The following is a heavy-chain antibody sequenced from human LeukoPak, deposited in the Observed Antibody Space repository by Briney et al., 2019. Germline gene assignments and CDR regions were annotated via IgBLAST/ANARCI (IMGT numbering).Heavy chain of an antibody. J-gene: IGHJ4*02. CDR1: GFTFDDYA. CDR3: ARGYSYGYIRYFDY. V-gene: IGHV3-9*01. D-gene: IGHD5-18*01. CDR2: ISWNSGSI. Sequence: GRSLRLSCAASGFTFDDYAMHWVRQAPGKGLEWVSGISWNSGSIGYADSVKGRFTISRDNAKNSLYLQMNSLRGEDTALYYCARGYSYGYIRYFDYWGQGILVTVSS.